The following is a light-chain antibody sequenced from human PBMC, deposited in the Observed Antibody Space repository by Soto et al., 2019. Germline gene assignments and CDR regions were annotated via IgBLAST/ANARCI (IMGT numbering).Light chain of an antibody. CDR1: NSDVGAFNF. CDR3: TSYTSTSHYV. Sequence: QSALPQPASVSGSPGQSITISCTGTNSDVGAFNFVFWYQQHPGKAPKHIIYEVSNRPSGVSNRLSGSKSGNTASLTISGLQAEDEADYYCTSYTSTSHYVFGTGTKLTVL. CDR2: EVS. V-gene: IGLV2-14*01. J-gene: IGLJ1*01.